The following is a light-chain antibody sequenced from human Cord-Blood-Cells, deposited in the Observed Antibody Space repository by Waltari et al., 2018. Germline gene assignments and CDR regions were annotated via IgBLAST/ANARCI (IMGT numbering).Light chain of an antibody. J-gene: IGKJ4*01. CDR2: GAS. CDR3: QQYGSSPLT. CDR1: QRVSSSY. V-gene: IGKV3-20*01. Sequence: EIVLTQSPATLSLSPAERATLSCRASQRVSSSYLAWYQQKPGQAPRLLIYGASSRATGIPDRFRGSGSGTDFTLTISRLETEECAVYYCQQYGSSPLTFGGGTKVESK.